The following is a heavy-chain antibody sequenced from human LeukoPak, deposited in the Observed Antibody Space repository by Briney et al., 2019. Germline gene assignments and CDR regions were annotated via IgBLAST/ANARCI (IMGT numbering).Heavy chain of an antibody. CDR2: IRYDGSNK. CDR3: AKDRTFVVYYYYMDV. V-gene: IGHV3-30*02. Sequence: PGGSLRLSCAASGFTFSSYGMHWVRQAPGKGLEWVAFIRYDGSNKYYADSVKGRFTISRDNSKNTLYLQMNSLRAEDTAVYYCAKDRTFVVYYYYMDVWGKGTTVTVSS. D-gene: IGHD2-21*01. CDR1: GFTFSSYG. J-gene: IGHJ6*03.